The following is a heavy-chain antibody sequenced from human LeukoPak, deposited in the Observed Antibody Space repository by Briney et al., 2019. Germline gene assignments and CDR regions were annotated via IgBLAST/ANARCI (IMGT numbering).Heavy chain of an antibody. CDR2: IIPIFGTA. J-gene: IGHJ4*02. CDR3: ARDRWWENPVEMATRFDY. CDR1: GGTFSSYA. V-gene: IGHV1-69*06. Sequence: ASVKVSCKASGGTFSSYAISWVRQAPGQGLEWMGGIIPIFGTANYAQKFQGRVTITADKSTSTAYMELSSLRSEDTAVYYCARDRWWENPVEMATRFDYWGQGTLVTVSS. D-gene: IGHD5-24*01.